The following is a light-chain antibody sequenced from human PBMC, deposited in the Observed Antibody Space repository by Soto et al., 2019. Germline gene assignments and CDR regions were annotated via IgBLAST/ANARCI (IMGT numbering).Light chain of an antibody. V-gene: IGKV3-11*01. CDR1: QTVSSY. CDR3: QQRSNWPPLT. J-gene: IGKJ4*01. Sequence: EIVLTQSPATLSLSPGERATLSCRASQTVSSYLAWYQQKPGQAPRLLIYYASSRAPGIPARFSGSGSGTDFTLTISSLEPEDFAVYYCQQRSNWPPLTFGGGTKVEIK. CDR2: YAS.